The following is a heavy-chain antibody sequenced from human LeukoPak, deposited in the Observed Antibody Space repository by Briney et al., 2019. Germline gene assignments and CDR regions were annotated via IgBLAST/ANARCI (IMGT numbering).Heavy chain of an antibody. V-gene: IGHV3-48*01. CDR3: AELGITMIGGV. J-gene: IGHJ6*04. CDR2: ISSSTITT. Sequence: GGSLRLSCAASGFTFSSYSMNWVRQAPGKGLEWVSYISSSTITTYYADSVKGRFTISRDNAKNSLYLQMNSLRAEDTAVYYCAELGITMIGGVWGKGTTVTVSS. CDR1: GFTFSSYS. D-gene: IGHD3-10*02.